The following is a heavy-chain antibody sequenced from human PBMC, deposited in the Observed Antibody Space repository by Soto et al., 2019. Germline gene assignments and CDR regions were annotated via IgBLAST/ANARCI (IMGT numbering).Heavy chain of an antibody. CDR2: IYHSGST. Sequence: SETLSLTCAVSGGSISSGGYSWSWTRQPPGKGLEWIGYIYHSGSTYYNPSLKSRVTISVDRSKNQFSLKLSSVTAADTAVYYCARGRYSGYDVFDYWGQGTLVTVSS. CDR3: ARGRYSGYDVFDY. V-gene: IGHV4-30-2*01. J-gene: IGHJ4*02. D-gene: IGHD5-12*01. CDR1: GGSISSGGYS.